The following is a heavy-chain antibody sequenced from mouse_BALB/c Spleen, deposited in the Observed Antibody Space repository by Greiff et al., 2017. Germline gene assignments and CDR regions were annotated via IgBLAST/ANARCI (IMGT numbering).Heavy chain of an antibody. Sequence: EVKVVESGGGLVQPGGSRKLSCADSGFTFSSFGMHWVRKAPEKGLEWVAYISSGSSTIYYADTVKGRFTISRDNPKNTLFLQMTSLRSEDTAMYYCASYDYDDEFAYWGQGTLVTVSA. D-gene: IGHD2-4*01. CDR3: ASYDYDDEFAY. V-gene: IGHV5-17*02. CDR1: GFTFSSFG. CDR2: ISSGSSTI. J-gene: IGHJ3*01.